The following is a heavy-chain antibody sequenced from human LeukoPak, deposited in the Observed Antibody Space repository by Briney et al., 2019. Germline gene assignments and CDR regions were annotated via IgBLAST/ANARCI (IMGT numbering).Heavy chain of an antibody. D-gene: IGHD3-10*01. CDR3: ARSIGYGSGSYYP. Sequence: AGGSLRLSCAASGFTFSDYYMSWIRQAPGEGLEWVSYISSSGSTIYYADSVKGRFTISRDNAKNSLYLQMNSLRAEDTAVYYCARSIGYGSGSYYPWGQGTLVTVSS. CDR1: GFTFSDYY. J-gene: IGHJ5*02. CDR2: ISSSGSTI. V-gene: IGHV3-11*01.